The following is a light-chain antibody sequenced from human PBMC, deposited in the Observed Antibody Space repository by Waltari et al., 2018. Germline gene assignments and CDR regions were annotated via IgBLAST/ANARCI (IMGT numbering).Light chain of an antibody. J-gene: IGLJ3*02. CDR1: SGSISSTSY. CDR2: KAT. V-gene: IGLV8-61*01. Sequence: QTVVTQEPSLSVSPGGTVTLTCALSSGSISSTSYATWYQQTPGQAPRTLAYKATSRASGFPDAFSGSFLGNKAALTITGARADDESDYYCSLYMGSGIWVFGGGTKLTVL. CDR3: SLYMGSGIWV.